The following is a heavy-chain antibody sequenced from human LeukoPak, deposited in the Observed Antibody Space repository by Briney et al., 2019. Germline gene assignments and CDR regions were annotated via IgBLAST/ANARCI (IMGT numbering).Heavy chain of an antibody. CDR2: ISGSGGST. D-gene: IGHD6-13*01. J-gene: IGHJ4*02. CDR1: GFTFDSYA. Sequence: GGSLRLSCVASGFTFDSYAINWVRQAPGKGLEWVSAISGSGGSTYYADSVKGRFTISRDNSKNTLYLQMNSLRAEDTAVYYCAKGGAYSSSWFVFDYWGQGTLVTVSS. V-gene: IGHV3-23*01. CDR3: AKGGAYSSSWFVFDY.